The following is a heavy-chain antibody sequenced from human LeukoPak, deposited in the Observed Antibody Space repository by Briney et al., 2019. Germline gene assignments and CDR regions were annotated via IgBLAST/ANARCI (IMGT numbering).Heavy chain of an antibody. CDR2: INHIGST. V-gene: IGHV4-34*01. J-gene: IGHJ4*02. CDR1: GGSFSDYY. CDR3: ARGRRITRVRGVNFDY. Sequence: SETLSLTCAVHGGSFSDYYWSWIRQPPGTGLEWIGEINHIGSTNYKPSLRSRVTRSVDTSKNQFSLKLSSVTAAVTAAYYCARGRRITRVRGVNFDYWGQGALVTVSS. D-gene: IGHD3-10*01.